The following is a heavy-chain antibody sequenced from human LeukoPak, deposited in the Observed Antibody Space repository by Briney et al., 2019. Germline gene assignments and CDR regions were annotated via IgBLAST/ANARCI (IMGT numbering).Heavy chain of an antibody. J-gene: IGHJ4*02. CDR1: GFTFSSYS. V-gene: IGHV3-48*04. CDR3: GRSGLDY. CDR2: SNTGSSTI. Sequence: GGSLRLSCAASGFTFSSYSMNWVRQAPGKGLEWVSFSNTGSSTIYYADSVKGRLTISRDNAKNSLYLHMNNLRAEDTAVYYCGRSGLDYWGQGTLVTVSS. D-gene: IGHD6-25*01.